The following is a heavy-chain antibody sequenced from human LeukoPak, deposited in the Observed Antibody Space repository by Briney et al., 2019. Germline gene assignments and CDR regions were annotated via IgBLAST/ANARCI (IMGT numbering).Heavy chain of an antibody. CDR1: SYSINSGYY. J-gene: IGHJ4*02. CDR2: IYYSGST. CDR3: ARIIICSGWW. D-gene: IGHD6-19*01. Sequence: SETLSLTCTVSSYSINSGYYWCWIQQPPGKRLEWFGSIYYSGSTYYNPSLKSRVTISVDTSKNQFYLKLSSVTAADTAGYYCARIIICSGWWWGQGTLVTVSS. V-gene: IGHV4-38-2*02.